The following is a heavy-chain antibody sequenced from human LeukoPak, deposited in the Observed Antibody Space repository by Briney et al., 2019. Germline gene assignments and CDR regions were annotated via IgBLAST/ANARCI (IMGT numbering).Heavy chain of an antibody. V-gene: IGHV3-11*04. J-gene: IGHJ4*02. CDR1: GFPFSDFH. Sequence: PGGSLRLSCVGAGFPFSDFHMSWIRQAPGNGLEWGSYITSGGGFKYYADSVKGRFSISRDDSKNSVSLQMNSLRVEDTAVYYCARVRPGSSGSYYRTSWGQGTLVTVSS. D-gene: IGHD3-22*01. CDR3: ARVRPGSSGSYYRTS. CDR2: ITSGGGFK.